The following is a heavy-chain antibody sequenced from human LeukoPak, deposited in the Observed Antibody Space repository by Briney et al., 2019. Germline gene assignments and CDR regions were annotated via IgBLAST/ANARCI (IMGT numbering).Heavy chain of an antibody. V-gene: IGHV1-69*05. CDR1: GGTFSLYA. J-gene: IGHJ4*02. Sequence: ASVKVSCKTSGGTFSLYAVSWVRQAPGQGLEWMGGIIPIFGTTNYAQNFQGRVTITTDESTSTAYMELSSLRPEDTAVYYCAREIGGYDSAFDYWGQGTLVTVSS. D-gene: IGHD5-12*01. CDR3: AREIGGYDSAFDY. CDR2: IIPIFGTT.